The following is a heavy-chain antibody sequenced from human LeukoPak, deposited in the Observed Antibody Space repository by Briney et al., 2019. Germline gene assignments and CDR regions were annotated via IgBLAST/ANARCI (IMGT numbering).Heavy chain of an antibody. J-gene: IGHJ3*02. CDR3: TRDGGEGGNSAFDI. V-gene: IGHV3-72*01. D-gene: IGHD3-16*01. CDR1: GFTFSDYI. CDR2: IRRRTNSYTT. Sequence: GGSLRLSCAASGFTFSDYILDWVRQAPGKGLDWVGRIRRRTNSYTTEYAASVKGRFIISRDDSKNSLYLHMNSLKTEDTAVYHCTRDGGEGGNSAFDIWGQGTVVTVSS.